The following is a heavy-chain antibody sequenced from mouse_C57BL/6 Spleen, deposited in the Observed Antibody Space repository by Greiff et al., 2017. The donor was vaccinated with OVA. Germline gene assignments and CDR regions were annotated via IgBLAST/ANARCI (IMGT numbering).Heavy chain of an antibody. CDR1: GFTFSSSG. Sequence: EVKLMESGGDLVKPGGSLKLSCAASGFTFSSSGMSWVRQTPDKRLEWVATISSGGSYTYYPDSVKGRFTISRDNAKNTLYLQMSSLKAEDTAMYYGARWGDEGFDYWGQGTTLTVSS. CDR3: ARWGDEGFDY. CDR2: ISSGGSYT. D-gene: IGHD3-3*01. J-gene: IGHJ2*01. V-gene: IGHV5-6*01.